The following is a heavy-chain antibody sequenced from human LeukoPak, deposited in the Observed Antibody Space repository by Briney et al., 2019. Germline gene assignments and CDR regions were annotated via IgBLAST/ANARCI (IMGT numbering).Heavy chain of an antibody. CDR3: ARDISVVTPFDY. D-gene: IGHD4-23*01. CDR1: GFTFSSYA. CDR2: IWYDGSNK. V-gene: IGHV3-33*08. Sequence: GGSLRLSCAASGFTFSSYAMHWVRQAPGKGLEWVAVIWYDGSNKYYADSVKGRFTISRDNSKNTLYLQMNSLRAEDTAVYYCARDISVVTPFDYWGQGTLVTVSS. J-gene: IGHJ4*02.